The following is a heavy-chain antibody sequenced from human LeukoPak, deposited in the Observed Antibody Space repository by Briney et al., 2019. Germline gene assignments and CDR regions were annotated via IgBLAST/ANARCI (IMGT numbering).Heavy chain of an antibody. Sequence: GSLRLSCAASGFTSSSYWMHWVRQAPGKGLVWVSRINSDGSSTSYADSVKGRFTISRDNAKNTLYLQMNSLRAEDTAVYYCARDLTTNDWGIAAAEPAFDYWGQGTLVTVSS. D-gene: IGHD6-13*01. CDR1: GFTSSSYW. CDR3: ARDLTTNDWGIAAAEPAFDY. V-gene: IGHV3-74*01. J-gene: IGHJ4*02. CDR2: INSDGSST.